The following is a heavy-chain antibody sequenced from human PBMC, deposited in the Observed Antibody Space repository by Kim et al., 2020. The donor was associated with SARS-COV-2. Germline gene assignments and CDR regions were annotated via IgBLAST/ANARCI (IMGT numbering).Heavy chain of an antibody. CDR3: ARDPETPYCSGGSCLHNWFDP. CDR2: INSDGSST. V-gene: IGHV3-74*01. J-gene: IGHJ5*02. CDR1: GFTFSSYW. D-gene: IGHD2-15*01. Sequence: GGSLRLSCAASGFTFSSYWMHWVRQAPGKGLVWVSRINSDGSSTSYADSVKGRFTISRDNAKNTLYLQMNSLRAEDTAVYYCARDPETPYCSGGSCLHNWFDPWGQGTLVTVSS.